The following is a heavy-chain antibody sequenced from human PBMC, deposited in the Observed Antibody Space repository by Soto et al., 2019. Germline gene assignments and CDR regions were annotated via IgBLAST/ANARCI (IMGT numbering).Heavy chain of an antibody. D-gene: IGHD3-10*01. CDR3: AAAAAMVRGVKYYYYMDV. Sequence: EASVKVSCKASGFTFTSSAMQWVRQARGQRLEWIGWIVVGSGNTNYAQKFQERVTITRDMSTSTAYMELSSLRSEDTAVYYCAAAAAMVRGVKYYYYMDVWGKGTTVTVSS. CDR2: IVVGSGNT. J-gene: IGHJ6*03. CDR1: GFTFTSSA. V-gene: IGHV1-58*02.